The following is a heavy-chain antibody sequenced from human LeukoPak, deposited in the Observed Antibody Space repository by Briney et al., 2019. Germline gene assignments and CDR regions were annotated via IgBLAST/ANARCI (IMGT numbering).Heavy chain of an antibody. V-gene: IGHV1-69*13. CDR3: ARGIQLWHNWFDP. D-gene: IGHD5-18*01. J-gene: IGHJ5*02. CDR2: IIPIFGTA. Sequence: ASVKVSCKASGGTFSSYAISWVRQAPGQGLEWMGGIIPIFGTANYAQKFQGRVTITADESTSTAYMKLSSLRSEDTAVYYCARGIQLWHNWFDPWGQGTLVAVSS. CDR1: GGTFSSYA.